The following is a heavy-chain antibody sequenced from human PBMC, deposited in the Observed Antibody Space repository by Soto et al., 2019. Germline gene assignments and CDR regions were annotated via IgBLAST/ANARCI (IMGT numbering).Heavy chain of an antibody. D-gene: IGHD2-2*01. J-gene: IGHJ4*02. CDR3: TTDEGYCISTSCYEAWGY. V-gene: IGHV3-15*07. CDR1: GFTFSNAW. Sequence: EVQLVESGGGLVKPGGSLRLSCAASGFTFSNAWMNWVRQAPGKGLEWVGRIKSKTDGGTTDYAAPVKGRFTISRDDSKNTMYLQMNSLKNEDTAVYYCTTDEGYCISTSCYEAWGYWGQGTLVTVSS. CDR2: IKSKTDGGTT.